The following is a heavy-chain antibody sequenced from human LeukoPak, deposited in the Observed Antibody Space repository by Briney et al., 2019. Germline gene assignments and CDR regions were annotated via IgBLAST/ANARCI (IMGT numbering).Heavy chain of an antibody. CDR1: GGTFSSYA. Sequence: ASVKVSCKASGGTFSSYAISWVRQAPGQGLEWMGRIIPIFGIANYAQKFQGRVTITADKSTSTAYMELNSLRSEDTAVYYCAGVHDYGDFPFDYWGQGTLVTVSS. V-gene: IGHV1-69*04. CDR3: AGVHDYGDFPFDY. J-gene: IGHJ4*02. CDR2: IIPIFGIA. D-gene: IGHD4-17*01.